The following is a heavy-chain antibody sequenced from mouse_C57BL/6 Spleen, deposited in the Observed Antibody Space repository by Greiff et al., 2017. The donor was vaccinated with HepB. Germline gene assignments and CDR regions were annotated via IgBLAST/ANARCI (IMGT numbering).Heavy chain of an antibody. V-gene: IGHV1-82*01. CDR3: APDYYGSNYAMDY. D-gene: IGHD1-1*01. J-gene: IGHJ4*01. CDR2: IYPGDGDT. CDR1: GYAFSSSW. Sequence: LQESGPELVKPGASVKISCKASGYAFSSSWMNWVKQRPGKGLEWIGRIYPGDGDTNYNGKFKGKATLTADKSSSTAYMQLSSLTSEDSAVYFCAPDYYGSNYAMDYWGQGTSVTVSS.